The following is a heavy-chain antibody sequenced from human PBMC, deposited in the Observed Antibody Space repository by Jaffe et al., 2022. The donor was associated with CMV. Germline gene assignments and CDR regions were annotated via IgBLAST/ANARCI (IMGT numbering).Heavy chain of an antibody. V-gene: IGHV3-23*04. Sequence: EVQLVESGGGLVQPGGSLRLSCAASGFTFSSYAMSWVRQAPGKGLEWVSAISGSGGSTYYADSVKGRFTISRDNSKNTLYLQMNSLRAEDTAVYYCAKDFRGSYYDERQLDYWGQGTLVTVSS. CDR2: ISGSGGST. D-gene: IGHD3-22*01. J-gene: IGHJ4*02. CDR3: AKDFRGSYYDERQLDY. CDR1: GFTFSSYA.